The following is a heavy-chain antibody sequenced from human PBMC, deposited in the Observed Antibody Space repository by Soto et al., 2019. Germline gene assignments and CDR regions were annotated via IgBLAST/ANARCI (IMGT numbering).Heavy chain of an antibody. J-gene: IGHJ5*02. V-gene: IGHV1-69*01. D-gene: IGHD5-12*01. CDR1: GVTFSSFA. CDR2: IIPIFRTP. CDR3: ARSTGSGFRPGTHRFNWFDP. Sequence: QVQLVQSGAEVKKPGSSVKVSCQASGVTFSSFAISWVRQAPGPGLEWMGGIIPIFRTPNYAQNFQGRVTITADESTSAVYMELSRLRSEDTAVYYCARSTGSGFRPGTHRFNWFDPWGQGTLVTVSS.